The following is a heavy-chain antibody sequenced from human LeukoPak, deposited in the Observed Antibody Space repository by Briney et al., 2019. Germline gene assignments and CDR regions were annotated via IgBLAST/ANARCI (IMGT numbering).Heavy chain of an antibody. Sequence: SETLSLTCTVSGGSISSGGYYWSWIRQYPGKGLEWIGYIYYSGSTDYNPSLKSRVIISVDTSKNQFSLKLSSVTAADTAVYYCARSSNWFDPWGQGTLATVSS. CDR3: ARSSNWFDP. V-gene: IGHV4-31*03. J-gene: IGHJ5*02. CDR1: GGSISSGGYY. CDR2: IYYSGST.